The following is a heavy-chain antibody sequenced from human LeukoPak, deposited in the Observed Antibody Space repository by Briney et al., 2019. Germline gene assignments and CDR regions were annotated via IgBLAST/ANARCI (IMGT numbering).Heavy chain of an antibody. CDR3: ARDGAPAFGGSYNWFDP. J-gene: IGHJ5*02. Sequence: VASVKVSCKASGYTFTGYYMHWVRQAPGQGLEWMGWINPNSGGTNYAQKFQGWVTMTRDTSISTAYMELSRLRSDDTAVYYCARDGAPAFGGSYNWFDPWGQGTLVTVSS. V-gene: IGHV1-2*04. CDR2: INPNSGGT. D-gene: IGHD1-26*01. CDR1: GYTFTGYY.